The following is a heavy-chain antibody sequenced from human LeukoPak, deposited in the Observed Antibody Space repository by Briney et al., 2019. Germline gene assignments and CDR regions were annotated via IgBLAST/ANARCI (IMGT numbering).Heavy chain of an antibody. V-gene: IGHV3-15*01. Sequence: GGSLRLSRPACGFTFLKAWLTWVRQGRGKGLEGVGRIISKSDGGTTDYIAPVKGRFTISRDDSKNTVYLQMNSLKTEDTAVYYCTTDGAGRLVRGSPPYYFDYWGQGTLVTVSS. J-gene: IGHJ4*02. CDR2: IISKSDGGTT. CDR3: TTDGAGRLVRGSPPYYFDY. D-gene: IGHD3-10*01. CDR1: GFTFLKAW.